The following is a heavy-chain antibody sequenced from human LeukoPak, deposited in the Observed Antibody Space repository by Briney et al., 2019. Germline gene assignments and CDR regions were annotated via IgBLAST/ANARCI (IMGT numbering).Heavy chain of an antibody. Sequence: PGGSLRLSCAASGFTFSSYWMSWVRQAPGKGLEWVANIKRDGSEKYYVDSVKGRFTISRDNSKNTLYLQMNSLRAEDTAVYYCATTASRGPQSAEYFQYWGQGTLVTVSS. V-gene: IGHV3-7*02. CDR1: GFTFSSYW. J-gene: IGHJ1*01. CDR3: ATTASRGPQSAEYFQY. CDR2: IKRDGSEK.